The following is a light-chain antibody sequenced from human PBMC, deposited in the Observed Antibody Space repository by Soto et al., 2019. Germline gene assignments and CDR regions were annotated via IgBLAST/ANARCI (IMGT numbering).Light chain of an antibody. V-gene: IGKV3-15*01. CDR2: GAS. Sequence: EIGVTQSPATLSVSPGERATLSCRASLSVSSNLAWYQQKPGQAPRLLIYGASTRATGIPARFSGSGSGTEFTLTLSSLQSEDFAVYDCQRYNNWPPITFGQETRLKIK. CDR3: QRYNNWPPIT. J-gene: IGKJ5*01. CDR1: LSVSSN.